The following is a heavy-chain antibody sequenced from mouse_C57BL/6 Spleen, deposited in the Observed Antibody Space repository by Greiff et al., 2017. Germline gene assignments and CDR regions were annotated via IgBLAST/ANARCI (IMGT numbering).Heavy chain of an antibody. V-gene: IGHV1-82*01. CDR1: GYAFSSSW. Sequence: LVESGPELVKPGASVKISCKASGYAFSSSWMNWVKQRPGKGLEWIGRIYPGDGDTNYNGKFKGKATLTADKSSSTAYMQLSSLTSEDSAVYFCARGDYGSSYEGYWGQGTTLTVSS. CDR2: IYPGDGDT. CDR3: ARGDYGSSYEGY. J-gene: IGHJ2*01. D-gene: IGHD1-1*01.